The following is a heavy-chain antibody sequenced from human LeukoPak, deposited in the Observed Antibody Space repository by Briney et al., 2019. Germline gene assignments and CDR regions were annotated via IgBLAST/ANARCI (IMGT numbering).Heavy chain of an antibody. CDR2: IIPILGIA. D-gene: IGHD3-9*01. CDR1: GGTFSSYA. Sequence: ASVKVSCKASGGTFSSYAISWVRQAPGQGLEWMGRIIPILGIANYAQKFQGRVTITADKSTSTAYMELSSLRSEDTAVYYCARAYDILTVTLQDHYYYGMDVWGQGTTVTVSS. V-gene: IGHV1-69*04. J-gene: IGHJ6*02. CDR3: ARAYDILTVTLQDHYYYGMDV.